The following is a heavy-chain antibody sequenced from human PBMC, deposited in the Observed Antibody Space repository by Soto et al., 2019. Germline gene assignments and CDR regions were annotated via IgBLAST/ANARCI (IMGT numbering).Heavy chain of an antibody. Sequence: QVQLVQSGAEVKKPGSSVKVSCKASGGTFSSYAISWVRQAPGQGLEWMGGIIPIFGTANYAQKFQGRVTITADESTSKVYMDLSSLRSEDTAVYYCARDHYCDRSGYYKGVRYFDLWGRGTLVTVSS. CDR2: IIPIFGTA. CDR3: ARDHYCDRSGYYKGVRYFDL. J-gene: IGHJ2*01. V-gene: IGHV1-69*12. CDR1: GGTFSSYA. D-gene: IGHD3-22*01.